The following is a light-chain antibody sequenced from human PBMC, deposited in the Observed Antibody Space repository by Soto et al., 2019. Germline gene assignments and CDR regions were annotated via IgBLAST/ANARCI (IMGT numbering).Light chain of an antibody. CDR1: QDIRSD. J-gene: IGKJ1*01. CDR2: GAS. Sequence: DIRVTQSPSSLSASVGDRVTITCRASQDIRSDLGWYQQKPGKPPKRLIYGASTLQTGVPSRFSGSGSETEFTLTISSLQPEDFAVYYCLQHYTYPWTFGQGTKVEVK. CDR3: LQHYTYPWT. V-gene: IGKV1-17*01.